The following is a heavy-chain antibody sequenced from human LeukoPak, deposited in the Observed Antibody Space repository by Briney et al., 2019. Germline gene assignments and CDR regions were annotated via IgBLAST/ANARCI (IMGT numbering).Heavy chain of an antibody. CDR3: ASVATTMAPRIHYYYYMDV. D-gene: IGHD5-18*01. V-gene: IGHV1-69*06. CDR2: IIPIFGTA. Sequence: ASVKVSCKASGGTFNSYAISWVRQAPGQGLEWMGGIIPIFGTANYAQKFQGRVTITADKSTSTAYMELSSLRSEDTAVYYCASVATTMAPRIHYYYYMDVWGKGTTVTVSS. J-gene: IGHJ6*03. CDR1: GGTFNSYA.